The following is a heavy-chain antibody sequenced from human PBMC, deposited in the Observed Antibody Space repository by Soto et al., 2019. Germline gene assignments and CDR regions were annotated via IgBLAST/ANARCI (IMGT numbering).Heavy chain of an antibody. V-gene: IGHV4-59*01. CDR1: GGSISTYY. D-gene: IGHD3-9*01. Sequence: SETLSLTCTVSGGSISTYYWSWIRQPPGGTLEWIGYIYASGATTYNPSLESRVTMSVDMPNNEFSLELTSLTAADTAVYYCARSHSFDGTIYHYYFESWDKGNLVTFSS. CDR3: ARSHSFDGTIYHYYFES. J-gene: IGHJ4*02. CDR2: IYASGAT.